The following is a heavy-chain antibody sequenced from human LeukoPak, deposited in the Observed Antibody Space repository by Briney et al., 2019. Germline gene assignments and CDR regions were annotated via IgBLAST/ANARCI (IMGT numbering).Heavy chain of an antibody. CDR1: GYTFTPYY. J-gene: IGHJ4*02. V-gene: IGHV1-2*06. CDR3: ARDSDFGCSGSSCYSWVY. CDR2: INPNSGGS. Sequence: ASVKVSCKASGYTFTPYYVHWVRQAPGQGLEWMGRINPNSGGSNFAQKFQGRVTMTRDTSISTVYMELNSLRSDDTAVYYCARDSDFGCSGSSCYSWVYWGQGTLVTVSS. D-gene: IGHD2-15*01.